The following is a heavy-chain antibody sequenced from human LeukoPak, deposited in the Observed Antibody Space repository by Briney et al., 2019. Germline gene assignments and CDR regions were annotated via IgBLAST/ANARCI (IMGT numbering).Heavy chain of an antibody. D-gene: IGHD1-7*01. CDR2: ISGSGGST. CDR1: GFTFSTYA. CDR3: AKVGDWNYEDY. J-gene: IGHJ4*02. V-gene: IGHV3-23*01. Sequence: PGGSLRLSCAASGFTFSTYAMSWVRQAPGKGLEWVSAISGSGGSTNYADSVKGRVTVSRDNSKSTLYLQMNSLRAEDTAVYYCAKVGDWNYEDYWGQGTLVTVSS.